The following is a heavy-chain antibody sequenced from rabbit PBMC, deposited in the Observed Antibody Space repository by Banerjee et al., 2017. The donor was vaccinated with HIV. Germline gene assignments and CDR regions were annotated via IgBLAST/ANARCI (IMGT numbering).Heavy chain of an antibody. CDR1: GFSFSNNYY. J-gene: IGHJ4*01. Sequence: QSLEESGGDLVKPGASLTLTCTASGFSFSNNYYICWVRQAPGKGLEWIACIYAGSTVITYYATLAKVRFTISKTSSSTVTLQMTSLTASDTASYFCARDWDYAGYSYGNFDLWGPGTLVTVS. CDR2: IYAGSTVIT. D-gene: IGHD7-1*01. CDR3: ARDWDYAGYSYGNFDL. V-gene: IGHV1S40*01.